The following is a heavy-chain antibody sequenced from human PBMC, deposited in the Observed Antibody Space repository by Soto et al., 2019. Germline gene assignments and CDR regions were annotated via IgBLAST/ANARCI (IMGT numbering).Heavy chain of an antibody. J-gene: IGHJ4*02. CDR3: ARASSSGSYFDY. Sequence: EVQLVESGGGLVKPGGSLRLSCAASGFTFRSFSMNWVRQAPGGGLEWVSSISSSSNYMYYADSLKGRFTISRDNAKDSLFLQMHSLRAEDTAVYYCARASSSGSYFDYWGQGTLVTVSS. D-gene: IGHD6-6*01. V-gene: IGHV3-21*01. CDR1: GFTFRSFS. CDR2: ISSSSNYM.